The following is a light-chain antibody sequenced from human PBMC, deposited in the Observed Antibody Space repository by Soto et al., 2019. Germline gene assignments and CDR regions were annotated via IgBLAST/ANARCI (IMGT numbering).Light chain of an antibody. J-gene: IGLJ1*01. CDR1: SSDVGTYKY. Sequence: QSVLTQPASVSGSLGQSITISCTGTSSDVGTYKYVSWYQQHPGKAPKLMIYDVSNRPSGVSNRFSGSKSGNTASLTFFGLQAEDEADYYCSSYRSYNLFVLGTGTKVT. CDR3: SSYRSYNLFV. V-gene: IGLV2-14*01. CDR2: DVS.